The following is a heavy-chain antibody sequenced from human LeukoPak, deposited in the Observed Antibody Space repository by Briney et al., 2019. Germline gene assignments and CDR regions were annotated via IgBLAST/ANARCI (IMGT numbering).Heavy chain of an antibody. CDR3: ASSRPVECYVY. J-gene: IGHJ4*02. V-gene: IGHV4-34*01. D-gene: IGHD2-15*01. Sequence: SETLSLTCAVYGGSFSGYYWSWIRQPPGKGLEWIGEINHSGSTNYNPSLKSRVTLSVDTSKNQFSLKLSSVTAADTAVYYCASSRPVECYVYWGQGTLVTVSS. CDR1: GGSFSGYY. CDR2: INHSGST.